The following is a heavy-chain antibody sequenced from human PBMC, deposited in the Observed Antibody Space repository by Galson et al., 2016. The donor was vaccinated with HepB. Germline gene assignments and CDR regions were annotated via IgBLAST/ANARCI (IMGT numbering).Heavy chain of an antibody. V-gene: IGHV3-21*06. Sequence: SLRLSCAASGFTFIRHNMDWVRQAPGKGLEWVASIGRSGPYYADSVKGRFAISRDNTKNLLFLQMSSLRAGDTAVYYCARDRGDYYDSSGYIGYYDAFDIWDKGTMVSVSS. D-gene: IGHD3-22*01. CDR3: ARDRGDYYDSSGYIGYYDAFDI. CDR1: GFTFIRHN. CDR2: IGRSGPY. J-gene: IGHJ3*02.